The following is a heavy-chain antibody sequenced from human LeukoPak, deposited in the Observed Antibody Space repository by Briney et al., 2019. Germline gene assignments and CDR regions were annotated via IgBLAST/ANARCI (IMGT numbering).Heavy chain of an antibody. CDR1: GFTSSSYA. V-gene: IGHV3-23*01. CDR3: AKDIPPGGYNWFDP. J-gene: IGHJ5*02. D-gene: IGHD2-2*02. CDR2: ISGSGGST. Sequence: GGSLRLSCAASGFTSSSYAMSWVRQAPGKGLEWVSVISGSGGSTYYADSVKGRFTISRDNSKNTLYLQMNSLRAEDTAVYYCAKDIPPGGYNWFDPWGQGTLVPVSS.